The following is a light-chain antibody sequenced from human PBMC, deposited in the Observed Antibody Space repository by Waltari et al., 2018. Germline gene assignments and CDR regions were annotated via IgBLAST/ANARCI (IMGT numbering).Light chain of an antibody. CDR3: QQSFVTGT. Sequence: DIQMTQSPSSVSASVGDRVTITCRARQSISHFLNWYQQNPGKAPKLLIYTTSNLQTGVPSRCSGSGSGTDFTLTISSLQPEDFATYYCQQSFVTGTFGPGTKVDIK. CDR2: TTS. CDR1: QSISHF. J-gene: IGKJ3*01. V-gene: IGKV1-39*01.